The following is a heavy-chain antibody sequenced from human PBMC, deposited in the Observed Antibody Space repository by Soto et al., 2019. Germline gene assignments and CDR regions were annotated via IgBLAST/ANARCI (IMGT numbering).Heavy chain of an antibody. CDR2: INHSGST. J-gene: IGHJ4*02. D-gene: IGHD1-26*01. CDR1: GGSFSGYY. Sequence: SETLSLTCAVYGGSFSGYYWSWIRQPPGKGLEWIGEINHSGSTNYNPSLKSRVTISVDTSKNQFSLKLSSVTAADTAVYYCARGGVYSGSLYWGQGTLVTVSS. CDR3: ARGGVYSGSLY. V-gene: IGHV4-34*01.